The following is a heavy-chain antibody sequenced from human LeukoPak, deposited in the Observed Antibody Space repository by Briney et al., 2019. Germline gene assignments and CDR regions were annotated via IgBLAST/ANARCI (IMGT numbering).Heavy chain of an antibody. J-gene: IGHJ3*02. D-gene: IGHD3-10*01. Sequence: SETLSLTCTVSGGSISPYFRSWIRQPPGKGLEWIGFIAYSGSANYNASLKSRVSISVDMSKIQLSLNLTSVTAADTAVYYCAKSNGYGLVDIWGQGTMVTVSS. CDR3: AKSNGYGLVDI. V-gene: IGHV4-59*01. CDR2: IAYSGSA. CDR1: GGSISPYF.